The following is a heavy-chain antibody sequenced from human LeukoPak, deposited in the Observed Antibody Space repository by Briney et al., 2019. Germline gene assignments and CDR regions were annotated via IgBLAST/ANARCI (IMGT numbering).Heavy chain of an antibody. J-gene: IGHJ3*02. V-gene: IGHV3-48*01. CDR2: INGGGSPI. CDR1: GFIFSRDS. CDR3: ARVGWNQVEYAFDI. Sequence: GGSLRLSCAASGFIFSRDSMNWVRQAPGKGLEWVAYINGGGSPIYYADSVRGRFTISRDNAKNSLYLQMNSLRAEDTAVYYCARVGWNQVEYAFDIWGQGTMVTVSS. D-gene: IGHD1-1*01.